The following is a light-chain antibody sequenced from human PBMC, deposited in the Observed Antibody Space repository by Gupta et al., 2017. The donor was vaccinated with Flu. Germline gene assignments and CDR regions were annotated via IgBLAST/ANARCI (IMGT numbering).Light chain of an antibody. CDR3: AAWDDSLNGWV. V-gene: IGLV1-44*01. Sequence: QSVLPQPPSASGTPGQRVTISCSGSSSNIGSNTVNWYQQLPGTAPNLLIYSNNQRPSGVPDRFSGSKSGTSASLTLSGLQSEDEADDYGAAWDDSLNGWVFGGGNKMTV. CDR1: SSNIGSNT. CDR2: SNN. J-gene: IGLJ3*02.